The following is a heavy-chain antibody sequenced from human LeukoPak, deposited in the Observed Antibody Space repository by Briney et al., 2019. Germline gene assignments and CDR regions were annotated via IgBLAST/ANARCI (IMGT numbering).Heavy chain of an antibody. J-gene: IGHJ4*02. Sequence: ASVKVSCKASGYTFTGYYMHWVRQAPGQGLEWMGWINPNSGDTNYAQKFRGRVTMTRDTSISTAYMELSRLRSDDTAVYYCARDPINYYDSSGYDWGQGTLVTVSS. V-gene: IGHV1-2*02. CDR3: ARDPINYYDSSGYD. D-gene: IGHD3-22*01. CDR1: GYTFTGYY. CDR2: INPNSGDT.